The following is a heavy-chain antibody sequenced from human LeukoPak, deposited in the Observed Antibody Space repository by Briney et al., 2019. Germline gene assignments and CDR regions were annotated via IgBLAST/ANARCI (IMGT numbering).Heavy chain of an antibody. D-gene: IGHD3-16*02. CDR3: ARYVWGSYPTFEDY. J-gene: IGHJ4*02. V-gene: IGHV4-4*07. Sequence: SSETLSLTCTVSGGSISSYYWSWIRQPAGKGLEWIGRIYASGSTDYNPSLKSRVTMSVDTSKNQFSLKLNSVTAADTAVYYCARYVWGSYPTFEDYWGQGTLVTVSS. CDR2: IYASGST. CDR1: GGSISSYY.